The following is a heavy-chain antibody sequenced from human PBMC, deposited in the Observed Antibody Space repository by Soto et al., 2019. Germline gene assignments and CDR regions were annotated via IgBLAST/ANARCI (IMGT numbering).Heavy chain of an antibody. J-gene: IGHJ5*02. CDR3: VHPRSTVQIPPT. CDR1: GFTFSMFS. CDR2: ISSNGDST. D-gene: IGHD4-17*01. V-gene: IGHV3-64D*06. Sequence: GGSLRLSCSASGFTFSMFSMHWVRQAPGKGLEYVSGISSNGDSTYYADSVKGRFTISRDNSKNTLYLQMSSLRAVDTAVYYCVHPRSTVQIPPTWGEGTLVTVSS.